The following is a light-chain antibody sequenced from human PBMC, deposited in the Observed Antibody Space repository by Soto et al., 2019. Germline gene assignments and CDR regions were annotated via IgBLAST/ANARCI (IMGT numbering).Light chain of an antibody. CDR3: QTWGTGIV. V-gene: IGLV4-69*01. CDR2: INSDGSH. Sequence: QHVLTQSPSASASLGASVKLTCTLSSGHSSFAIAWHQQQPEKGPRYLMKINSDGSHTKGDGIPDRFSGSGSGAERYLTISSLQSEDEAEYYCQTWGTGIVFGGGTKLTVL. J-gene: IGLJ2*01. CDR1: SGHSSFA.